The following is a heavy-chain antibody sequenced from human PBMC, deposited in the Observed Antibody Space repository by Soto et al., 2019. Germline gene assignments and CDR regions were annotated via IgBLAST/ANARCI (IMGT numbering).Heavy chain of an antibody. CDR2: INHSGST. D-gene: IGHD2-2*01. CDR1: GGSFSGYY. CDR3: ARGGGDIVVVPAAKRGYYMDV. J-gene: IGHJ6*03. Sequence: SETLSLTCAVYGGSFSGYYWSWIRQPPGKGLEWIGEINHSGSTNYNPSLKSRVTISVDTSKNQFSLKLSSVTAADTAVYYCARGGGDIVVVPAAKRGYYMDVWGKWTTVTVSS. V-gene: IGHV4-34*01.